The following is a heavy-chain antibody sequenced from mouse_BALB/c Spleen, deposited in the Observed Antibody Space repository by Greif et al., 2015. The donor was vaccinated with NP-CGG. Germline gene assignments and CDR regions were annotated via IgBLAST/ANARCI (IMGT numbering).Heavy chain of an antibody. CDR2: IWRGGST. CDR1: GFSLTSYG. J-gene: IGHJ4*01. D-gene: IGHD2-1*01. Sequence: QVQLKQSGPGLVQPSQSLSITCTVSGFSLTSYGVHWVRQFPGKGLEWLGVIWRGGSTDYNAAFMSRLSITKANSKSXVFFKMNSLQADDTAICYCAKTDGNRAMDYWGQGTSVTVSS. V-gene: IGHV2-5*01. CDR3: AKTDGNRAMDY.